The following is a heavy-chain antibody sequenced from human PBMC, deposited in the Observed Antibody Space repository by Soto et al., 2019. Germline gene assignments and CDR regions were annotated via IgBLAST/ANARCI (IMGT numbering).Heavy chain of an antibody. CDR3: ARALTEATGTRESAY. CDR1: GGSISSSNW. V-gene: IGHV4-4*02. J-gene: IGHJ4*02. D-gene: IGHD6-13*01. Sequence: QVQLQESGPGLVKPSGTLSLTCAVSGGSISSSNWWSWVRQPPGKGLEWIGEIYHSGSTNYNPSLKSRVTLSVDKSKTQFSLKLTSVTAADTAGYYCARALTEATGTRESAYWGQGTLVTVSS. CDR2: IYHSGST.